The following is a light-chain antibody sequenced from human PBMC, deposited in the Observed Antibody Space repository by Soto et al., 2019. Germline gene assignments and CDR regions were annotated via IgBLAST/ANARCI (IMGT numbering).Light chain of an antibody. J-gene: IGKJ1*01. Sequence: DIHMTQSPSSLSASVGDRVTITYRASQSISSYLNWYQQKKGKAPKILIYAASSLQSGVPSRFSGSGSGTDFTLTISSLQPEDFSTYYCQQSYSNPRTFGQGTKVEIK. V-gene: IGKV1-39*01. CDR3: QQSYSNPRT. CDR2: AAS. CDR1: QSISSY.